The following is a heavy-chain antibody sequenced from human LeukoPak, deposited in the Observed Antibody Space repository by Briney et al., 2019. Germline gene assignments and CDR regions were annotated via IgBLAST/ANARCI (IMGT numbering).Heavy chain of an antibody. Sequence: GGSLRLSCAASGFTFSSYSMNWVRQAPGQGLEWVSSISSTSAFIYYADSVKGRFTISRDNAKNSLSLQVNSLRAEDTAVCYCARHSPGDPYWGQGTLVTVSS. V-gene: IGHV3-21*01. D-gene: IGHD1-26*01. CDR2: ISSTSAFI. CDR1: GFTFSSYS. CDR3: ARHSPGDPY. J-gene: IGHJ4*02.